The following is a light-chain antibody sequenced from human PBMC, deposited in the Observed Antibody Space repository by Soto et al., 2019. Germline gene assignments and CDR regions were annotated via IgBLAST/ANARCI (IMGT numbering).Light chain of an antibody. CDR3: QQRSNWRIT. Sequence: EIGVTQSPAILSLSPGERATLSCTASQSVSSYLAWYQQKPGQAPRLLLYGASNRATVIPARFSGSGSGTDFTLTISSLEPEDFAIYYCQQRSNWRITFGQGSRLEMK. CDR2: GAS. CDR1: QSVSSY. V-gene: IGKV3-11*01. J-gene: IGKJ5*01.